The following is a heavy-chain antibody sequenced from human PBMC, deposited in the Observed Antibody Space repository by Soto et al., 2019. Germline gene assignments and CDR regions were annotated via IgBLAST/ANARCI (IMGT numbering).Heavy chain of an antibody. V-gene: IGHV4-4*07. CDR1: GGSINSYW. Sequence: SETLSLTCTVSGGSINSYWWSWIRQPAGKGLEWIGRVYSSGTTDYNPSLNSRATMSVETSKNQFSLKLSSVTAADTAVYYCARDIASYAYGEGYWGQGIQVTVSS. CDR2: VYSSGTT. CDR3: ARDIASYAYGEGY. J-gene: IGHJ4*02. D-gene: IGHD2-21*01.